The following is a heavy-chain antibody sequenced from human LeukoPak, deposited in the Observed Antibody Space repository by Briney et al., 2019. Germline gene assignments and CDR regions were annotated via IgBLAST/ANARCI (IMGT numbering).Heavy chain of an antibody. J-gene: IGHJ5*02. V-gene: IGHV4-59*01. Sequence: SETLSLTCTVSGGSISSYYWSWIRQPPGKGLEWIGYIYYGGSTNYNPSLKSRVTISVDTSKNQFSLKLSSVTAADTAVYYCARESGGAANWFDPWGQGTLVTVSS. D-gene: IGHD6-25*01. CDR3: ARESGGAANWFDP. CDR1: GGSISSYY. CDR2: IYYGGST.